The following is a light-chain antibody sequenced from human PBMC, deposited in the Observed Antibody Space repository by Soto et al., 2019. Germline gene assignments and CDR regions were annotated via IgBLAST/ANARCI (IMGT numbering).Light chain of an antibody. Sequence: EIVLTQSPGTLSLSPGERATLSRRASQSVRSSHLAWYQQMPGQAPRLLIYGASNRATGIPDRFSGSGSGTDFSLTISRLEPEDFAVYYCQQYSSSPLTFGGGTKVDIK. CDR3: QQYSSSPLT. CDR2: GAS. J-gene: IGKJ4*01. V-gene: IGKV3-20*01. CDR1: QSVRSSH.